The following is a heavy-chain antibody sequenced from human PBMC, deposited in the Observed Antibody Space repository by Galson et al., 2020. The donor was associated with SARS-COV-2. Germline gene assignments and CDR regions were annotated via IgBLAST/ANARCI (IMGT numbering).Heavy chain of an antibody. D-gene: IGHD2-15*01. CDR2: IYYSGST. CDR3: AGSKAADITPRMFDWFDP. CDR1: GGSISSSSYY. V-gene: IGHV4-39*01. J-gene: IGHJ5*02. Sequence: SETLSLTCTVSGGSISSSSYYWGWIRQPPGKGLEWIGSIYYSGSTYYNPSLKSRVTISVDTSKNQFSLKLSSVTAADTAMYYCAGSKAADITPRMFDWFDPWGQGTLVTVSS.